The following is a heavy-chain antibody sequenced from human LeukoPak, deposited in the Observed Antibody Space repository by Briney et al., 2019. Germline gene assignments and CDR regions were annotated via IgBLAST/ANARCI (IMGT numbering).Heavy chain of an antibody. J-gene: IGHJ4*02. CDR1: SYSISSGYY. Sequence: PSETLSLTCSVSSYSISSGYYWGWVRQSPGKGLEWIGSVYHSGSTYYNPSLKSPVTISVDTSKNQFSLKLSSVTAADTAVYYCARDRVRDYDFWSGHEYYFDYWGQGTLVTVSS. CDR2: VYHSGST. V-gene: IGHV4-38-2*02. CDR3: ARDRVRDYDFWSGHEYYFDY. D-gene: IGHD3-3*01.